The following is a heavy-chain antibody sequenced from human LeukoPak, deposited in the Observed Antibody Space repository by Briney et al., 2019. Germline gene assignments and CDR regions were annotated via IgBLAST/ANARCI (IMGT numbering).Heavy chain of an antibody. CDR3: ARAGYYGSGSYRWFDP. V-gene: IGHV1-3*01. J-gene: IGHJ5*02. CDR1: GYTFTSYA. Sequence: ASVKVSCKASGYTFTSYAMHWVRQAPGQRLEWMGWINAGNGNTKYSQKFQGRATITRDTSASTAYMELSSLRSEDTAVYYCARAGYYGSGSYRWFDPWGQGTLVTVSS. CDR2: INAGNGNT. D-gene: IGHD3-10*01.